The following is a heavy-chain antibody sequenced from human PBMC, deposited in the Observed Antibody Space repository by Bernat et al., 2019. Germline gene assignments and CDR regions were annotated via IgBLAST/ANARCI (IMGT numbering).Heavy chain of an antibody. CDR2: IKQDGSEK. Sequence: EVQLVESGGGLVQPGGPLRLSCAASGFTFSSYWMSWVRQAPGKGLEWVANIKQDGSEKYYVDSVKGRFPISRDNAKNSLYLQMNSLRAEDTAVYYCARDGQYSSGWYIAFDIWGQGTMVTVSS. V-gene: IGHV3-7*01. CDR1: GFTFSSYW. D-gene: IGHD6-19*01. CDR3: ARDGQYSSGWYIAFDI. J-gene: IGHJ3*02.